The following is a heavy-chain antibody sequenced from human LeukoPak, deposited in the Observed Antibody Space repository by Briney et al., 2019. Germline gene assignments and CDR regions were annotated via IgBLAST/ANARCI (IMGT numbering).Heavy chain of an antibody. CDR1: GFTFSNYA. Sequence: GGSLRLSCAASGFTFSNYAMSWVRQAPGKGLEWVSAISGNGGSTYYADSVKGRFTISRDNSKNTLYLQMNSLRAEDTAVYYCAKEDRGRIAASGYFDHWGQGTLVSVSS. J-gene: IGHJ4*02. CDR3: AKEDRGRIAASGYFDH. D-gene: IGHD6-6*01. CDR2: ISGNGGST. V-gene: IGHV3-23*01.